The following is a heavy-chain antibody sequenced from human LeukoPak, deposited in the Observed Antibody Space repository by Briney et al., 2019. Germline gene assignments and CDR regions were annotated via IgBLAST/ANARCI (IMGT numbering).Heavy chain of an antibody. Sequence: PGGTLRLSCAASGFTFSSYWMSWVRQAPGKGLEWVSNIKQDGSEQYYVDSVKGRFTISRDNAKNSLYLQMNSLRAEDTAVYYCARDREDYYYYYGMDVWGKGTTVTVSS. CDR3: ARDREDYYYYYGMDV. CDR2: IKQDGSEQ. CDR1: GFTFSSYW. J-gene: IGHJ6*04. V-gene: IGHV3-7*03. D-gene: IGHD3-10*01.